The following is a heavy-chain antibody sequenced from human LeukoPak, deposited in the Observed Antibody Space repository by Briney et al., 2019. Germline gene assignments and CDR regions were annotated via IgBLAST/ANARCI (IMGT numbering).Heavy chain of an antibody. CDR3: ARDGQRIAAAGTSAFDI. Sequence: ASVKVSCKASGGTFSSYAISWVRQAPGQGLEWMGGIIPIFGTANYAQKFQGRVTITADESTSTAYMELSSLRSEDTAVYYCARDGQRIAAAGTSAFDIWGQGTMVTVSS. CDR2: IIPIFGTA. D-gene: IGHD6-13*01. J-gene: IGHJ3*02. CDR1: GGTFSSYA. V-gene: IGHV1-69*13.